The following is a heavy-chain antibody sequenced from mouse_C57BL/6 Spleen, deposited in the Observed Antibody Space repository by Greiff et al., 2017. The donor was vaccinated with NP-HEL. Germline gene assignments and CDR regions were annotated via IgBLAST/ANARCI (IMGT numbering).Heavy chain of an antibody. CDR1: GFNIKDYY. CDR2: IDPENGDT. Sequence: EVQLQQSGAELVRPGASVKLSCTASGFNIKDYYMHWVKQRPEQGLEWIGWIDPENGDTKYASKFQGKATITADTSSNTAYLQLSSLTSEDTAVYYCTTGDGYYPYFAYWGQGTLVTVSA. V-gene: IGHV14-4*01. CDR3: TTGDGYYPYFAY. D-gene: IGHD2-3*01. J-gene: IGHJ3*01.